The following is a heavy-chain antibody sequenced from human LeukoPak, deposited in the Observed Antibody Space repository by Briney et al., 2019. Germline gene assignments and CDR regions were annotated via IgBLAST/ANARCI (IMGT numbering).Heavy chain of an antibody. Sequence: SQTLSLTCTVSGGSISSGGYYWSWIRQHPGKGLEWIGYIYYSGSTYYNPSLKSRVTISVDTSKNQFSLKLSSVTAADMAVYYCARDYNFWSGYFSEMGTGDSEGMDVWGQGTTVTVSS. D-gene: IGHD3-3*01. CDR1: GGSISSGGYY. CDR3: ARDYNFWSGYFSEMGTGDSEGMDV. V-gene: IGHV4-31*03. J-gene: IGHJ6*02. CDR2: IYYSGST.